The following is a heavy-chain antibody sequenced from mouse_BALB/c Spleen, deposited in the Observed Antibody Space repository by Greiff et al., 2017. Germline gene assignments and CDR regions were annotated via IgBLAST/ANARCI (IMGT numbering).Heavy chain of an antibody. Sequence: QVQLKESGPGLVAPSQSLSITCTVSGFSLTSYGVSWVRQPPGKGLEWLGVIGGDGSKNYHSALISSLSISKDNSKSHVFLKRNSLQTDDTATYYCAKVRCDRYDSIDYWGQGTTLTVSS. CDR2: IGGDGSK. J-gene: IGHJ2*01. D-gene: IGHD2-14*01. CDR1: GFSLTSYG. V-gene: IGHV2-3*01. CDR3: AKVRCDRYDSIDY.